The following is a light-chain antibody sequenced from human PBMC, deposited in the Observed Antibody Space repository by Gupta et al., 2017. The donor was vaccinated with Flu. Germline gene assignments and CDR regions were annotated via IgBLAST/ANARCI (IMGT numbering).Light chain of an antibody. CDR2: GNS. J-gene: IGLJ3*02. Sequence: QSVLTQPPSVSGAPGPRVTISSPGSSSNIGAGYDVHWYQQLPGTAPKLLIYGNSNRPSGVPDRFSGSKSGTSASLAITGLQAEDEADYYCQSYDSSLSGWVFGGGTKLTVL. CDR1: SSNIGAGYD. CDR3: QSYDSSLSGWV. V-gene: IGLV1-40*01.